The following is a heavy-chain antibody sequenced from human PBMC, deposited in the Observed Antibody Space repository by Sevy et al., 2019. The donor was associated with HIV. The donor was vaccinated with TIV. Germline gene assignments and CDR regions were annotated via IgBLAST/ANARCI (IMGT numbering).Heavy chain of an antibody. CDR2: ISYDRSDK. Sequence: GGSLRLSCAASGFTFGSYGMHWVRQAPGKGLEWVAYISYDRSDKNYGDSVKDRFTISRDNSKNTVYRQMNSLRAEDTAMYYCARVFSSYYFDYWGQGTLVTVSS. J-gene: IGHJ4*02. CDR3: ARVFSSYYFDY. CDR1: GFTFGSYG. V-gene: IGHV3-30*02.